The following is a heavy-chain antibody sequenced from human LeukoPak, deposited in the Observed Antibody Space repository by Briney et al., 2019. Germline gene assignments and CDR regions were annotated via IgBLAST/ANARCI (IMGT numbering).Heavy chain of an antibody. Sequence: ASVKVSCKASGFGFSSYGINWVRQAPGQRLEWMGWISCYTGRTKYLQKMRGRVTMTTDTSTNTAYMELRSLTSDDTAVYYCARGPGIDVAGVFDYWGQGSLVTVSS. CDR2: ISCYTGRT. CDR3: ARGPGIDVAGVFDY. CDR1: GFGFSSYG. V-gene: IGHV1-18*04. D-gene: IGHD6-19*01. J-gene: IGHJ4*02.